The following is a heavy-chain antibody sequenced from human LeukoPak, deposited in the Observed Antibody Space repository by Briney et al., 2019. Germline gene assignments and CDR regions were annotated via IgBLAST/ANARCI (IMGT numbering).Heavy chain of an antibody. CDR2: INPEETTT. CDR3: ARGGLEPVDY. CDR1: GFTFSRYW. Sequence: GGSLRLSCAASGFTFSRYWMHWVRQAPGKGLVRISRINPEETTTSYADSVRGRFTISRDNAKNTLYLEMNSLRTEDTAVYYCARGGLEPVDYWGQGSLVTVSS. V-gene: IGHV3-74*01. D-gene: IGHD1-14*01. J-gene: IGHJ4*02.